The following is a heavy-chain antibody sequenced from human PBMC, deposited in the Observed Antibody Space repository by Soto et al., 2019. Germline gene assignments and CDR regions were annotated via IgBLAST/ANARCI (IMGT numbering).Heavy chain of an antibody. J-gene: IGHJ5*02. Sequence: EVQLVESGGGLVKPGGSLRLSCAASGFTFSSYSMNWVRQAPGKGLEWVSSISSSSSYIYYADSVKGRFTISRDNAKNSLYLQMNSLRAEDTAVYYCARDSSVVVVAVSGWFDPWGQGTLVTVSS. CDR2: ISSSSSYI. D-gene: IGHD2-15*01. V-gene: IGHV3-21*01. CDR1: GFTFSSYS. CDR3: ARDSSVVVVAVSGWFDP.